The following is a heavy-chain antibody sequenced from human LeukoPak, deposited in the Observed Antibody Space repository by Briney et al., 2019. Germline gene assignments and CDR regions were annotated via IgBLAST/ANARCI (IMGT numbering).Heavy chain of an antibody. CDR1: GFTFSSYA. CDR2: IYSGGST. J-gene: IGHJ6*02. Sequence: GGSLRLSCAASGFTFSSYAMSWVRQAPGKGLEWVSLIYSGGSTYYADSVKGRFTISRDNSKNTLYLQMNSLRAEDTAVYYCASRDKGYYYGMDVWGQGTTVTVSS. D-gene: IGHD5-24*01. CDR3: ASRDKGYYYGMDV. V-gene: IGHV3-66*01.